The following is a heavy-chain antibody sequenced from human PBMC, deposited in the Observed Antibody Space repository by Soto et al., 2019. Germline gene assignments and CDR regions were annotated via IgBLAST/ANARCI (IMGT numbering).Heavy chain of an antibody. D-gene: IGHD6-19*01. CDR3: AGGSGWESDS. J-gene: IGHJ4*02. CDR1: EFTFSTYW. Sequence: EVQLVESGGGLVQPGGSLRFSCAVSEFTFSTYWMTWVRQAPGKGLEWVANIKQDGGEKNYLESVRGRFTISRDNAKKSLYLEMNSLRAEDTAVYYCAGGSGWESDSWGQGTLVTVSA. CDR2: IKQDGGEK. V-gene: IGHV3-7*05.